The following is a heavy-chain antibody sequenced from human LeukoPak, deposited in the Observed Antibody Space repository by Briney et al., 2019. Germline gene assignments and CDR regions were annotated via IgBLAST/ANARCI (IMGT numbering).Heavy chain of an antibody. V-gene: IGHV3-23*01. D-gene: IGHD6-13*01. Sequence: GGSLRLSCAASGFTLSSYAMSWVRQAPGKGLEWVSVISGSGGSIYYADSVKGRFTISRDNSKNTLYLQMNSLRAEDTAVYYCARDIKGQLVPFFQHWGQGTLVTVSS. CDR2: ISGSGGSI. J-gene: IGHJ1*01. CDR3: ARDIKGQLVPFFQH. CDR1: GFTLSSYA.